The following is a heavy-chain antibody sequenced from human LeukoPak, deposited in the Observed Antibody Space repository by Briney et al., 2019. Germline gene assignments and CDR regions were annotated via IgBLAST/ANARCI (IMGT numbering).Heavy chain of an antibody. CDR3: ARVWEYYYGSGTYYYYYYMDV. V-gene: IGHV3-30*02. CDR2: IQYDGSKK. Sequence: GGSLRLSCAASGFTFSSYGMHWVRQAPGKGLEWVAFIQYDGSKKYYADSVKGRFTVSRDNSQNTLYLQMNSLSAEDTAVYYCARVWEYYYGSGTYYYYYYMDVWGKGTTVTISS. CDR1: GFTFSSYG. J-gene: IGHJ6*03. D-gene: IGHD3-10*01.